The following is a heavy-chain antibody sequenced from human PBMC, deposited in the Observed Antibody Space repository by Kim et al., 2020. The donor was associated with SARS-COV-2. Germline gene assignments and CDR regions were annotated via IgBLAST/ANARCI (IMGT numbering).Heavy chain of an antibody. CDR1: AFRVSDYW. V-gene: IGHV3-74*01. CDR2: MNDDGHTT. J-gene: IGHJ5*01. D-gene: IGHD3-3*01. CDR3: SRDTFGPEDS. Sequence: GGSLRLSCAASAFRVSDYWMHWVRQAPGKGLEWVSRMNDDGHTTDYADSVKGRFTISKDSAKNMLFLHMNSLTVEDTAVYFCSRDTFGPEDSWGQGTLVTVSS.